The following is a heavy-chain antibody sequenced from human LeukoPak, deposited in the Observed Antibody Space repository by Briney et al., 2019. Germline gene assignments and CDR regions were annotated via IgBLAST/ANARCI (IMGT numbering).Heavy chain of an antibody. J-gene: IGHJ4*02. CDR2: INHSGST. CDR1: GGSFSGYY. CDR3: ARGLLVTTYYFDY. D-gene: IGHD3-22*01. V-gene: IGHV4-34*01. Sequence: PSETLSLTCAVYGGSFSGYYWSWIRQPPGKGLEWIGEINHSGSTNYNPSLKSRVTISVDTSKNQFSLKLSSVTAADTAVYYCARGLLVTTYYFDYWGQGTLVTVSS.